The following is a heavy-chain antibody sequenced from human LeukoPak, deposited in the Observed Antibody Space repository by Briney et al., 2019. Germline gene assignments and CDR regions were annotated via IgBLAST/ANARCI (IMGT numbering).Heavy chain of an antibody. CDR2: IGAGGAST. J-gene: IGHJ4*02. V-gene: IGHV3-23*01. CDR3: ARGVVAPDN. Sequence: GGSLRLSCAASGFSFSSNGMSWVRQAPGKGLEWVSAIGAGGASTFYADSVKGWFAISRDNSKNTMYLQMNSLRVEDTAIYYCARGVVAPDNWGQGTLVTVSS. D-gene: IGHD3-10*01. CDR1: GFSFSSNG.